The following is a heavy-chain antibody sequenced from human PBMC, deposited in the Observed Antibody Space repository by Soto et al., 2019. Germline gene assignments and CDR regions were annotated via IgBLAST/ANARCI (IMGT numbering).Heavy chain of an antibody. CDR2: TYYRSRWYN. D-gene: IGHD1-7*01. J-gene: IGHJ6*03. CDR1: GDSVSSNSAA. CDR3: AGTSSHQWYYMDV. Sequence: SQTLSLTCAISGDSVSSNSAAWNWIRLSPSRGLEWLARTYYRSRWYNCYAVTVRSRITVNPDTSKNQFSLQLTSVTPEDTAVYYCAGTSSHQWYYMDVWGKGTTVTVSS. V-gene: IGHV6-1*01.